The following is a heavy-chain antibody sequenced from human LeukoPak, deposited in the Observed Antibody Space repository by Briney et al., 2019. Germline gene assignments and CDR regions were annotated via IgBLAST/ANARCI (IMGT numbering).Heavy chain of an antibody. CDR2: INSDGSST. CDR3: ARARGLYGPNEGY. D-gene: IGHD4/OR15-4a*01. V-gene: IGHV3-74*01. J-gene: IGHJ4*02. CDR1: GSTFSSYW. Sequence: GGSLRLSCAASGSTFSSYWMHWVRQAPGKGLVWVSRINSDGSSTSYADSVKGRFTISRDNAKNTLYLQMNSLRAEDTAVYYCARARGLYGPNEGYWGQGTLVTVSS.